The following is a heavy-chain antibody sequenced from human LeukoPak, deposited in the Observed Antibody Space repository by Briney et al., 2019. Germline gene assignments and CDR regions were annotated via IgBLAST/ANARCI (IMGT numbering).Heavy chain of an antibody. D-gene: IGHD3-22*01. CDR2: ISSSSSYI. CDR1: GFTFSSYS. Sequence: GGSLRLSCAASGFTFSSYSMNWVRQAPGKGLEWVSSISSSSSYIYYADSVKGRFTISRDNAKNSLCLQMNSLRAEDTAVYYCARDPDYYDSSGYPQDAFDIWGQGTMVTVSS. CDR3: ARDPDYYDSSGYPQDAFDI. J-gene: IGHJ3*02. V-gene: IGHV3-21*01.